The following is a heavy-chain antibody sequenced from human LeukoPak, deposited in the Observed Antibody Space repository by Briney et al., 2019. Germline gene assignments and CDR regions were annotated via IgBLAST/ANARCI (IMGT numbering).Heavy chain of an antibody. J-gene: IGHJ6*03. CDR3: ASPSDYSDYYYYIDV. D-gene: IGHD4-11*01. CDR2: IYTGGST. Sequence: SETLSLTCTVSGGSISSARYFWSWIRQPAGKGLEWIGRIYTGGSTNYNPSLKSRVTISVDTSKHQFSLQLNSVTAADTAVYYCASPSDYSDYYYYIDVWGKGTTVTVSS. CDR1: GGSISSARYF. V-gene: IGHV4-61*02.